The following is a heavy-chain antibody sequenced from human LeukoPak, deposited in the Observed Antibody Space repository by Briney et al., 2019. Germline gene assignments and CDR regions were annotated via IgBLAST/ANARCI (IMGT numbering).Heavy chain of an antibody. Sequence: SETLSLTCAVYGGSFSGFYWSWVRQPPGKGLEWIGEINHSGSTHYNPSFKSRVTILVDTSRKQFSPKLTSVTAADTAVYYCARGPDSGSHFAWFDPWGQGTLVTVSS. V-gene: IGHV4-34*01. CDR1: GGSFSGFY. CDR3: ARGPDSGSHFAWFDP. D-gene: IGHD3-10*01. CDR2: INHSGST. J-gene: IGHJ5*02.